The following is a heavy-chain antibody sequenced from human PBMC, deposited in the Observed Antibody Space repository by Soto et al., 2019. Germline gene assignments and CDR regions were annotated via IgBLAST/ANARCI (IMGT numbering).Heavy chain of an antibody. CDR2: FDPEDGET. CDR3: ATYSYDNSAWYVNC. D-gene: IGHD6-19*01. J-gene: IGHJ4*02. CDR1: GYTLTELS. Sequence: ASVKVSCKVSGYTLTELSMHWVRQAPGKGLEWMGGFDPEDGETIYAQRLQGRVTITRDTTASTVYTELTSLRSEDTAVYYCATYSYDNSAWYVNCWGQGTLVTVSS. V-gene: IGHV1-24*01.